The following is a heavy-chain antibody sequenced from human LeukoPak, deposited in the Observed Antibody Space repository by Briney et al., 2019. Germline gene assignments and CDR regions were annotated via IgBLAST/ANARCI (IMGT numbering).Heavy chain of an antibody. CDR2: IWYDGSNK. Sequence: GGSLRLSCAASGFTFSSYGMHWVRQAPGKGLEWVAVIWYDGSNKYYADSVKGRFTISRDNSKNTLYLQMNSLRAEDTAVYYCARDLTGFYGMDVWGQGTTVTVSS. CDR1: GFTFSSYG. J-gene: IGHJ6*02. V-gene: IGHV3-33*01. CDR3: ARDLTGFYGMDV.